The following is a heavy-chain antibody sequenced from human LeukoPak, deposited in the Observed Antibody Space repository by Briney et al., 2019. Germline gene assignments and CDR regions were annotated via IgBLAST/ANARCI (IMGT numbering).Heavy chain of an antibody. CDR1: GDSVSRNSAA. D-gene: IGHD2-15*01. Sequence: SQTLSLTCALSGDSVSRNSAAWNWIRQSPSRGLEWLARASYRSKWYYDYAVSVKSRMSINTDTSKNQFTLQLNSVIPEDTAVYYCVGCSGGSCHSGAFEIWGQGTMVTVSS. CDR3: VGCSGGSCHSGAFEI. V-gene: IGHV6-1*01. J-gene: IGHJ3*02. CDR2: ASYRSKWYY.